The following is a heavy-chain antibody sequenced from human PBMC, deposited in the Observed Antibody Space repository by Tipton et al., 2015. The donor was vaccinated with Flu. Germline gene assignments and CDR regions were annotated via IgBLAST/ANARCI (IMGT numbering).Heavy chain of an antibody. D-gene: IGHD6-19*01. CDR3: AKDMGGSGCAWAFDI. CDR1: GFTFANYA. V-gene: IGHV3-9*01. CDR2: ISYNSGSI. Sequence: RSLRLSCTASGFTFANYAMHLGRLAPGKGLEWVSGISYNSGSIGYADSVKGRFTISRDNAKRSLYLQMNSLRTDDTALYFCAKDMGGSGCAWAFDIWGQGKRVTVSS. J-gene: IGHJ3*02.